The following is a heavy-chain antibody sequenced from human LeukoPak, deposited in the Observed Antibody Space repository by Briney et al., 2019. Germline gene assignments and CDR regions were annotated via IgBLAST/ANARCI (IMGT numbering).Heavy chain of an antibody. J-gene: IGHJ4*02. Sequence: ASVKVSCKASGYTFTGYYMHWVRQAPGQGLEWMGWINPNSGGTNYAQKFQGRVTMARDTSINTAYMELSRLRSDDTAVYYCARDTAAWELRTILDYWGQGTLVTVSS. CDR2: INPNSGGT. D-gene: IGHD1-26*01. CDR3: ARDTAAWELRTILDY. CDR1: GYTFTGYY. V-gene: IGHV1-2*02.